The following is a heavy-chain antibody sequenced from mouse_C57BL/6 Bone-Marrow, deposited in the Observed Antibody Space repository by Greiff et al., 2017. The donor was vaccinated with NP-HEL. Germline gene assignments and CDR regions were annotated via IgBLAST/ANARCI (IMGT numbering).Heavy chain of an antibody. CDR1: GYTFTSYW. Sequence: LQQPGAELVKPGASVKLSCKASGYTFTSYWMHWVKQRPGRGLEWIGRIDPNSGGTKYNEKFKSKATLTVDKPSSTAYMQLSSLTSKDSAVYYCARRGGYSWFAYWGQGTLVTVSA. CDR2: IDPNSGGT. V-gene: IGHV1-72*01. D-gene: IGHD2-14*01. CDR3: ARRGGYSWFAY. J-gene: IGHJ3*01.